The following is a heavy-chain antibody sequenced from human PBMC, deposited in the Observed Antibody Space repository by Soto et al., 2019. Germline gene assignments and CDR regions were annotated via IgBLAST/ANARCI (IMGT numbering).Heavy chain of an antibody. V-gene: IGHV1-18*01. J-gene: IGHJ4*02. Sequence: QVKLVQSGSEVKKPGASVEVSCRASGYTLTLYGISWLRQAPGQGPEWMGWISPYNGNTEYAQKVEGRVTMTADPSTSTVNMELRNLRSDGTAVYYCERDEGRVPVSGRRLGSDFDLWGQGTLVTVSS. CDR1: GYTLTLYG. CDR3: ERDEGRVPVSGRRLGSDFDL. D-gene: IGHD4-4*01. CDR2: ISPYNGNT.